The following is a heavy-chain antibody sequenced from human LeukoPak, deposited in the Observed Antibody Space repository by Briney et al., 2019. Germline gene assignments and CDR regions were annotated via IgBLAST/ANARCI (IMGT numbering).Heavy chain of an antibody. J-gene: IGHJ4*02. V-gene: IGHV3-21*01. CDR2: ISSSSSYI. D-gene: IGHD5-24*01. CDR1: GFTFSSYT. Sequence: PGGSLRLSCAASGFTFSSYTMNWVRQAPGKGLEWVSSISSSSSYIYYADSVKGRFTISRDNAKNSLYLQMNSLRAEDTAVYYCARGDRDGCNFFDYWGQGTLVTVSS. CDR3: ARGDRDGCNFFDY.